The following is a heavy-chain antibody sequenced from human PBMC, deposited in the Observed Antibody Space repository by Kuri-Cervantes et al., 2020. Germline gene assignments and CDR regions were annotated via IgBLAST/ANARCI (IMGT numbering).Heavy chain of an antibody. CDR1: GFTFDDYA. J-gene: IGHJ3*02. V-gene: IGHV3-21*01. D-gene: IGHD3-9*01. CDR3: ARDEPDYDILTGSWYAFDI. Sequence: GESLKISCAASGFTFDDYAMHWVRQAPGKGLEWVSSISSSSSYIYYADSVKGRFTISRDNAKNSLYLQMNSLRAEDTAVYYCARDEPDYDILTGSWYAFDIWGQGTMVTVSS. CDR2: ISSSSSYI.